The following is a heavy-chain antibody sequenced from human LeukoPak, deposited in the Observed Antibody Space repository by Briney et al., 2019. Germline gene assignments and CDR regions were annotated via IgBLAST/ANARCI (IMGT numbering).Heavy chain of an antibody. J-gene: IGHJ4*02. CDR2: INHSGST. CDR1: GGSFSGYY. CDR3: ARGPSVLDY. V-gene: IGHV4-34*01. D-gene: IGHD2-2*01. Sequence: PSETLSLTCAVYGGSFSGYYWSWIRQPPGKGLEWIGEINHSGSTNYNPSLKSRVTISVDTSKNQFSLKLSSVTAADMAVYYCARGPSVLDYWGQGTLVTVSP.